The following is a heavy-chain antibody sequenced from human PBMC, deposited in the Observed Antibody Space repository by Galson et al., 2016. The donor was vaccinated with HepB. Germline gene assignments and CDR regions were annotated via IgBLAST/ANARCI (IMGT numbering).Heavy chain of an antibody. CDR2: ISRSGDST. CDR1: GFTFRNYG. D-gene: IGHD2-2*01. Sequence: SLRLSCAASGFTFRNYGMTWVRQAPGKGLEVVSSISRSGDSTDHADSVKGRFTISRDNSKNTLSLQMNSLTADDTAIYYCVQGSTAPAVWGKGTTVTVSS. J-gene: IGHJ6*04. CDR3: VQGSTAPAV. V-gene: IGHV3-23*01.